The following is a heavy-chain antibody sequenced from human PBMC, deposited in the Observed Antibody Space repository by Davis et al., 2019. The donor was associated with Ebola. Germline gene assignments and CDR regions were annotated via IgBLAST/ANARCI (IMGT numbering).Heavy chain of an antibody. J-gene: IGHJ3*02. D-gene: IGHD6-19*01. CDR2: IYHSGST. V-gene: IGHV4-38-2*02. Sequence: SETLSLTCTVSGYSISSGYYWGWIRQPPGKGLEWIGSIYHSGSTYHNPSLKSRVTISVDTSNNQFSLKLSSVTAADTAMYYCARWAGSSGDLRAFDIWGQGTMVSVSS. CDR3: ARWAGSSGDLRAFDI. CDR1: GYSISSGYY.